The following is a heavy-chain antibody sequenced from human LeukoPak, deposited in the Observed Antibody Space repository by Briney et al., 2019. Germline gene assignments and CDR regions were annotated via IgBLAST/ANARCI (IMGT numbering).Heavy chain of an antibody. D-gene: IGHD1-1*01. CDR1: GFPFIEYS. CDR2: IGIDSGNT. V-gene: IGHV3-48*01. Sequence: GGSLRLSCTASGFPFIEYSMNWVRQVPGKGLEWISYIGIDSGNTKYADSVRGRFTISADKAKNSLYLQMNSLRVEDTAVYYCARDHNYAFDNWGQRTPVSVAS. CDR3: ARDHNYAFDN. J-gene: IGHJ4*02.